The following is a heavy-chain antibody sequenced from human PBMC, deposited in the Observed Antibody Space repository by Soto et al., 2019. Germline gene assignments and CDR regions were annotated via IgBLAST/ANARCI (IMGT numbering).Heavy chain of an antibody. CDR1: GFTFSSYG. CDR3: AKGDCGGDCYSFDAFDI. CDR2: ISYDGSNK. V-gene: IGHV3-30*18. D-gene: IGHD2-21*02. J-gene: IGHJ3*02. Sequence: QVQLVESGGGVVQPGRSLRLSCAASGFTFSSYGMHWVRQAPGKGLEWVAVISYDGSNKYYADSVKGRFTISRDNSKNTLYLQMNSLRAEDTAVYYCAKGDCGGDCYSFDAFDIRGQGTMVTVSS.